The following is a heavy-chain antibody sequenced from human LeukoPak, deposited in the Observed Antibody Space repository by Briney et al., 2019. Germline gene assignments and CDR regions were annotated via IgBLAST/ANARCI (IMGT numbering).Heavy chain of an antibody. Sequence: GASVKVSCKASGYTFTGYYMHWVRQAPGQGLEWMGWINPNSGGTNYAQKFQGRVTMTRDTSISTAYMELSRLRSDDTAVYYCAREAPLYDNGARRDQDAFDIWGQGTMITVSS. CDR3: AREAPLYDNGARRDQDAFDI. J-gene: IGHJ3*02. CDR2: INPNSGGT. D-gene: IGHD3-16*01. CDR1: GYTFTGYY. V-gene: IGHV1-2*02.